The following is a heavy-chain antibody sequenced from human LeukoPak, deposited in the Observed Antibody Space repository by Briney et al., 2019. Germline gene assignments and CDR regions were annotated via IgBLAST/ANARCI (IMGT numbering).Heavy chain of an antibody. Sequence: GGSLRLSCVGSGFTFSNYWMSWVRQAPGKGLEWVANIKQDGSEKYYVDSVKGRFTISRDNAKNSLYLQMNSLRAEDTAVYYCARDRPSGWYISDYYFDYWGQGTLVTVSS. CDR2: IKQDGSEK. V-gene: IGHV3-7*01. D-gene: IGHD6-19*01. CDR1: GFTFSNYW. CDR3: ARDRPSGWYISDYYFDY. J-gene: IGHJ4*02.